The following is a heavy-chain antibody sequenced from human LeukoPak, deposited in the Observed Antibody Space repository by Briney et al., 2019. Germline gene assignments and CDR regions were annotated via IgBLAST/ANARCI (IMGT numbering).Heavy chain of an antibody. CDR3: ARARSGPYYFDY. D-gene: IGHD6-19*01. Sequence: ASVKVSCKASGYTFTGYYIHWVRQAPGQGLEWMGWSSPNSADTNYAQKFQGRVTMTRDTSITTAYMELSRLRSDDTAVYYCARARSGPYYFDYWGQGTLVTVSS. V-gene: IGHV1-2*02. J-gene: IGHJ4*02. CDR2: SSPNSADT. CDR1: GYTFTGYY.